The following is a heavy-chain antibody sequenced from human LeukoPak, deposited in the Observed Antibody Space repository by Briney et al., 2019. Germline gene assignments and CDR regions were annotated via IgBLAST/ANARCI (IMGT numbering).Heavy chain of an antibody. CDR2: ISGSGGST. V-gene: IGHV3-23*01. CDR1: GFTFSIYA. J-gene: IGHJ5*02. Sequence: GGSLRLSCAASGFTFSIYAMSWVRQAPGKGLEWVSAISGSGGSTYYADSVKGRFTISRDNSKNTLYLQMNSLRAEDTAVYYCAKDYKRGDIVVVPAAIRFDPWGQGTLVTVSS. CDR3: AKDYKRGDIVVVPAAIRFDP. D-gene: IGHD2-2*02.